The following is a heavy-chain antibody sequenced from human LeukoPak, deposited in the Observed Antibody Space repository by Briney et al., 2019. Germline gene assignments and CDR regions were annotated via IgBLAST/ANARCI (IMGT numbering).Heavy chain of an antibody. V-gene: IGHV1-2*02. CDR1: GYTFTDYY. J-gene: IGHJ4*02. D-gene: IGHD2-15*01. Sequence: ASVKVSCKASGYTFTDYYLHWVRQAPGQGLEWMGWINPNSGGTNYAQKLQGRVTMTRDTSITTAYLELSRLKSDDTAVYYCARGPSGAAAGYLSGAFLNYWGQGTLVTVSS. CDR3: ARGPSGAAAGYLSGAFLNY. CDR2: INPNSGGT.